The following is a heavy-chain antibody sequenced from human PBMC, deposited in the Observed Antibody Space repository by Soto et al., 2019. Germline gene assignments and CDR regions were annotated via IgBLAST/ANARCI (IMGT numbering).Heavy chain of an antibody. Sequence: QVQLVESGGGVVQPGRSLRLSCAASGFTISSYGMHWVRQAPGKGLEWVAVISYDGRNKYYTDSVKGRFTISRDNSKNTLYLQMNSLRAEDTAVYYCAKDKWRAGTTPGYCGQGTLVTVSS. J-gene: IGHJ4*02. CDR2: ISYDGRNK. D-gene: IGHD1-7*01. V-gene: IGHV3-30*18. CDR1: GFTISSYG. CDR3: AKDKWRAGTTPGY.